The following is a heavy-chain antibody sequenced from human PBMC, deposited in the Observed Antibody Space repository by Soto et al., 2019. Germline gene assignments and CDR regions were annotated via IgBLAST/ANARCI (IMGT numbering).Heavy chain of an antibody. CDR3: ARTGIYCSGGSCYYIFDY. J-gene: IGHJ4*02. D-gene: IGHD2-15*01. V-gene: IGHV4-59*01. Sequence: SETLSLTSTASGGSISRYYWSWIRQPPGKGLEWIGYIYYSGSTNYNPSLKSRVTISVDTSKNQFSLKLSSVTAADTAVYYCARTGIYCSGGSCYYIFDYWGQGTLVTVSS. CDR2: IYYSGST. CDR1: GGSISRYY.